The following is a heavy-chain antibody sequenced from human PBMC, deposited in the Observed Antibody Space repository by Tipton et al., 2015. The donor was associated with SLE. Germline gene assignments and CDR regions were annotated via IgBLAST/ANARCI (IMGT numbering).Heavy chain of an antibody. Sequence: SLRLSCAASGFTFSSYWMSWVRQAPGKGLEWVANIKEDGSEKYYVGSVKGRFTISRDNAKNSLYLQMNSLRADDTAVYYCARDVTEDDYWGQGTLVTVSS. V-gene: IGHV3-7*03. CDR1: GFTFSSYW. CDR3: ARDVTEDDY. CDR2: IKEDGSEK. J-gene: IGHJ4*02. D-gene: IGHD2/OR15-2a*01.